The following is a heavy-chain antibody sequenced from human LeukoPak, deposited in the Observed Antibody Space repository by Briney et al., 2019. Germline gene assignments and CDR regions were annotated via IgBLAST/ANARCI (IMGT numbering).Heavy chain of an antibody. CDR1: GFTFSTYD. CDR3: ANPFYGSGPRGY. Sequence: LSGGSLRLSCAASGFTFSTYDMTWVLQAPGKGLEWVSAIGSSGSTYYADSVKGRFTISRDNSKNTLYLQMNSLRAEDTAIYYCANPFYGSGPRGYWGQGTLVTVSS. CDR2: IGSSGST. D-gene: IGHD3-10*01. V-gene: IGHV3-23*01. J-gene: IGHJ4*02.